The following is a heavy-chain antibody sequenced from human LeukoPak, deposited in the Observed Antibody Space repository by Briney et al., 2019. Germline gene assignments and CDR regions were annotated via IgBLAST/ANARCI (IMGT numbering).Heavy chain of an antibody. V-gene: IGHV3-48*02. CDR2: ISSSGSTT. CDR1: GFTFSRQS. Sequence: PGGSLRLSCAASGFTFSRQSINWVRQAPGKGLEWVSYISSSGSTTHYADSVKGRFTISRDNAKNSMYLQMNSLRDEDTAVYYCALGSPHTPIDYGGRGTLVTVSA. J-gene: IGHJ4*02. D-gene: IGHD2-15*01. CDR3: ALGSPHTPIDY.